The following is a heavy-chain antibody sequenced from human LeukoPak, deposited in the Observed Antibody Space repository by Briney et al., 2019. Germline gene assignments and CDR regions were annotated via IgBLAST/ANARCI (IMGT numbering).Heavy chain of an antibody. Sequence: GGPLRLSRAASGFTFSDYYMSWIRQAPWKGLEWVSYISSSGSTIYYADSVKGRFTISRDNAKNLLYLQMNSLRAEDTAVYYCARVVGATIDYWGQGTLVTVSS. D-gene: IGHD1-26*01. V-gene: IGHV3-11*01. CDR2: ISSSGSTI. CDR3: ARVVGATIDY. J-gene: IGHJ4*02. CDR1: GFTFSDYY.